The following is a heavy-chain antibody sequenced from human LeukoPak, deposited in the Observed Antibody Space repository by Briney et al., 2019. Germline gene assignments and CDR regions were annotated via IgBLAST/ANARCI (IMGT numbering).Heavy chain of an antibody. J-gene: IGHJ3*02. CDR1: GFTFSSYA. Sequence: GGSLRLSCAASGFTFSSYAMSWVRQAPGKGLEWVSAIRGSGGSTYYADSVKGRFTISRDNSKNTLYLQMNSLRAEDTALYYCAKGFTVVGATTDAFDIWGQGTMVTVSS. D-gene: IGHD1-26*01. V-gene: IGHV3-23*01. CDR2: IRGSGGST. CDR3: AKGFTVVGATTDAFDI.